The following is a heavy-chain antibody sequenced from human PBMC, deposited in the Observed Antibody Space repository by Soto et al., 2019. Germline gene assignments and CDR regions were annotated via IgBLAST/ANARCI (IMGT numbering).Heavy chain of an antibody. CDR2: INPSVGST. V-gene: IGHV1-46*01. J-gene: IGHJ3*02. D-gene: IGHD5-18*01. CDR1: GYSFTNYH. CDR3: ARVEGNTYGYLASNI. Sequence: ASVKVSCKASGYSFTNYHMHWVRQAPGQGLEWMGLINPSVGSTAYAQKFQGRVTMTRDTSTTTVYMELSGLRSEDTAVYYCARVEGNTYGYLASNIWGQGTRVTVSS.